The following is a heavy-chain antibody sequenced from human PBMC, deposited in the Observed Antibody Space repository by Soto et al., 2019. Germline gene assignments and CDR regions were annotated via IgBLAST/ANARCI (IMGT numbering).Heavy chain of an antibody. CDR1: GGSFSGYY. D-gene: IGHD2-2*01. V-gene: IGHV4-34*01. Sequence: QVQLQQWGAGLLKPSETLSLTCAVYGGSFSGYYWSWIRQPPGKGLEWIGEINHSGSTNYNPSLNSRLTISVDTSKHQFSLKLSSVTAADTAVYYCTVVVVPAAIRNAFDIWGQGTMVTVSS. CDR3: TVVVVPAAIRNAFDI. CDR2: INHSGST. J-gene: IGHJ3*02.